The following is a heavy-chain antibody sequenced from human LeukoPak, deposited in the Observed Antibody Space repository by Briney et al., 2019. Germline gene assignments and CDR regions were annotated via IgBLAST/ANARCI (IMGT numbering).Heavy chain of an antibody. D-gene: IGHD1-1*01. CDR2: MNPNSGNT. J-gene: IGHJ6*03. V-gene: IGHV1-8*03. CDR3: ARGRRRLLTSPNYYYYYMDV. CDR1: GYTFTSYD. Sequence: ASVKVSCKASGYTFTSYDINWVRQATGQGLEWMGWMNPNSGNTGYAQKFQGRVTITRNTSISTAYMELSSLRSEDTAVYYCARGRRRLLTSPNYYYYYMDVWGKGTTVTVSS.